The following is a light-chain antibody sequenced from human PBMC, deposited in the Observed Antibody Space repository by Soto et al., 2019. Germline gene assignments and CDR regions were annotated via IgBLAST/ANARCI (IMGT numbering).Light chain of an antibody. CDR3: QQYVNWPLT. CDR2: GAS. J-gene: IGKJ4*01. CDR1: QSVGSY. V-gene: IGKV3-15*01. Sequence: EKVMTQSPATLSVSPGERATLSCRASQSVGSYLAWYQQKPGQAPRLLIYGASTRAAGIPARFSGSGSGTEFSLTNSTLQSEDFGVYYCQQYVNWPLTFGGGTRVEIK.